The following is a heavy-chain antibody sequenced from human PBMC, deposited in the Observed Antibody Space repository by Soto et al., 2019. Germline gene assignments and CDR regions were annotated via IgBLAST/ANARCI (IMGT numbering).Heavy chain of an antibody. V-gene: IGHV4-39*01. CDR1: GGSISSSSYY. D-gene: IGHD4-4*01. CDR3: ARSDSNYATFDY. J-gene: IGHJ4*02. CDR2: IYYSGST. Sequence: QLQLQESGPGLVKPSETLSLTCTVSGGSISSSSYYWGWIRQPPGKGLEWIGSIYYSGSTYYNPSLKSRVAISVDTSKNQFALTLSSVTAADTAVYYCARSDSNYATFDYWGQGTLVTVSS.